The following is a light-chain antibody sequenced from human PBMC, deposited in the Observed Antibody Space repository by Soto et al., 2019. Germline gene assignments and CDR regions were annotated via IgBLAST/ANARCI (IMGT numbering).Light chain of an antibody. CDR3: QQRSDWPPFT. J-gene: IGKJ4*01. CDR2: DAS. CDR1: QNVRRY. V-gene: IGKV3-11*01. Sequence: EIVLPQSPATLSLSPGERATLSCRASQNVRRYLAWYQQKPGQAPRLLIYDASNRATGIPARFSGSGSGTDFTLTISSLEPEDFAVYFCQQRSDWPPFTFGGGTKVEI.